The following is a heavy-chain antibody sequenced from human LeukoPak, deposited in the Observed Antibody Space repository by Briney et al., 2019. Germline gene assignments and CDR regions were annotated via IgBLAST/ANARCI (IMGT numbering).Heavy chain of an antibody. Sequence: GGSLRLSCAASGFTFSNAWMSWIRQAPGKGLEWVSYISSSGSTIYYADSVKGRFTISRDNAKNSLYLQMNSLRAEDTAAYYCARDCSSTSCPGGYWGQGTLVTVSS. V-gene: IGHV3-11*01. J-gene: IGHJ4*02. CDR3: ARDCSSTSCPGGY. CDR2: ISSSGSTI. D-gene: IGHD2-2*01. CDR1: GFTFSNAW.